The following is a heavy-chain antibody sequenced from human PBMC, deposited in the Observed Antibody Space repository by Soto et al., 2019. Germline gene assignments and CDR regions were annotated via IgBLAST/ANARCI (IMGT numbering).Heavy chain of an antibody. CDR3: ERGDIVVVPAAPPAGAGGMDV. CDR1: GGTFSSYA. J-gene: IGHJ6*02. CDR2: IIPIFGTA. D-gene: IGHD2-2*01. V-gene: IGHV1-69*01. Sequence: QVQLVQSGAEVKKPGSSVKVSCKASGGTFSSYAISWVRQAPGQGLEWMGGIIPIFGTANYAQKFQGRVTITAEQSTSQAYMELCSLRSEFAAVYSCERGDIVVVPAAPPAGAGGMDVWGQGTTVTVAS.